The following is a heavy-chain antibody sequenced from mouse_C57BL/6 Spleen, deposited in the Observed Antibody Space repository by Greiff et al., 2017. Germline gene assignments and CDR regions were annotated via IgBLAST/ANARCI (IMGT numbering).Heavy chain of an antibody. J-gene: IGHJ3*01. CDR1: GFTFSSYA. Sequence: EVKLMESGGGLVKPGGSLKLSCAASGFTFSSYAMSWVRQTPEKRLEWVATISDGGSYTYYPDNVKGRFTISRDNAKNTLYLQMSHLKSEDTAMYYCATGDDYDVGAWFAYWGQGTLVTVSA. CDR3: ATGDDYDVGAWFAY. CDR2: ISDGGSYT. D-gene: IGHD2-4*01. V-gene: IGHV5-4*03.